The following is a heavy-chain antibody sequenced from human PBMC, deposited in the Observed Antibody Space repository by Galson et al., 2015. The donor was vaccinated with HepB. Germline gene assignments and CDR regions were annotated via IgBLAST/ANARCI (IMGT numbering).Heavy chain of an antibody. CDR2: IYPGDSDT. CDR1: GYSFTNTW. V-gene: IGHV5-51*01. D-gene: IGHD4-17*01. J-gene: IGHJ6*02. CDR3: ARRMGTLTTSRGYGMDV. Sequence: QSGAEVKKPGESLRISCKASGYSFTNTWIGWVRQMPGKGLEWMGIIYPGDSDTRYSPSFQGQVTISADKSITTAYLQWSSLKASDTAVYYCARRMGTLTTSRGYGMDVWGQGTTVAVSS.